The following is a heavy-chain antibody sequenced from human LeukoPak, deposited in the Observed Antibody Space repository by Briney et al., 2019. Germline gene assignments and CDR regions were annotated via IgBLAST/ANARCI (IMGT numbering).Heavy chain of an antibody. CDR1: GGTFSSYA. Sequence: GASVKVSCKASGGTFSSYAISWVRQAPGQGLEWMGGIIPIFGTANYAQKFQGRVTITADKSTSTAYMELSSLRSEDTAVYYCARGGYYGSSGYCTYWGQGTLVTVSS. V-gene: IGHV1-69*06. CDR3: ARGGYYGSSGYCTY. D-gene: IGHD3-22*01. J-gene: IGHJ4*02. CDR2: IIPIFGTA.